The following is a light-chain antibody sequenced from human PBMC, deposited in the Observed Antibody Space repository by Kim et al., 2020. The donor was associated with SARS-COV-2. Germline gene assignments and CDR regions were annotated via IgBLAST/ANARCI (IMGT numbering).Light chain of an antibody. CDR1: TAASGFYNH. CDR2: DGS. Sequence: QSGTPPVPRTTAASGFYNHVSWYQQHPGQAPKLILYDGSTWPPGGPARFSGSKSGNTASLTVSGLQAEDEADYYCSSYAGSNGYVFGTGTKVTVL. J-gene: IGLJ1*01. CDR3: SSYAGSNGYV. V-gene: IGLV2-8*01.